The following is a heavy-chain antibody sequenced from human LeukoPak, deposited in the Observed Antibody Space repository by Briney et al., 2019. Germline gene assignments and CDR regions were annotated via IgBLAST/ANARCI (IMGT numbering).Heavy chain of an antibody. V-gene: IGHV4-59*01. Sequence: SETLSLACTVSGGSISSYYWSWIRQPPGKGLEWIGYIYYSGSTNYNPSLKSRVTISVDTSKNQFSLKLSSVTAADTAVYYCARESNFWSGLNYYYMDVWGKGTTVTVSS. D-gene: IGHD3-3*01. CDR3: ARESNFWSGLNYYYMDV. CDR2: IYYSGST. J-gene: IGHJ6*03. CDR1: GGSISSYY.